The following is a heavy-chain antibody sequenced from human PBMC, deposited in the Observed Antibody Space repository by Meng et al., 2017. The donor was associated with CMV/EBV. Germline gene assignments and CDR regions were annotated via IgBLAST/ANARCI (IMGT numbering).Heavy chain of an antibody. CDR3: ARVTSVAYYFDY. J-gene: IGHJ4*02. V-gene: IGHV1-2*02. D-gene: IGHD3-16*01. CDR1: AYTFTGYY. Sequence: CTASAYTFTGYYLPWVRQAPGQGLEWMGWINPNSGGTNYAQKFQGRVTMTRDTSISTAYMELSRLRSDDTAVYYCARVTSVAYYFDYWGQGTLVTVSS. CDR2: INPNSGGT.